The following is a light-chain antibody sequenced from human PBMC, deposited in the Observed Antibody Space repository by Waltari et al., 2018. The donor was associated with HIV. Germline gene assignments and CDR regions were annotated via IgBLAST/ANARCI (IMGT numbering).Light chain of an antibody. V-gene: IGLV1-40*01. CDR2: INI. Sequence: QSVLTQPASVSGALGQRGTIPCTGSSSNLGADYDVHWYQQFPGAAPKLLIYININRPSGVPDRFSGSKSGTSASLAITGLQAEDEADYYCQSYDSRLTVWVFGGGTKVTVL. CDR1: SSNLGADYD. J-gene: IGLJ3*02. CDR3: QSYDSRLTVWV.